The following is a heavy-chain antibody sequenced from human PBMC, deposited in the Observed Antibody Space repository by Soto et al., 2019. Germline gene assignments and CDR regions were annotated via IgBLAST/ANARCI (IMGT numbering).Heavy chain of an antibody. CDR2: LDGAGGGT. D-gene: IGHD3-10*01. V-gene: IGHV3-23*01. Sequence: QPGGSLRLSCLASGFTFSDYAMTWVRHVPGRGLEWVASLDGAGGGTYYADSVRGRFTISRDNSQNTLFLQMKRLTVDDTAIYYCAAPRDEYGSGVSWFTYGMDIWGQGTTVTVSS. CDR1: GFTFSDYA. J-gene: IGHJ6*02. CDR3: AAPRDEYGSGVSWFTYGMDI.